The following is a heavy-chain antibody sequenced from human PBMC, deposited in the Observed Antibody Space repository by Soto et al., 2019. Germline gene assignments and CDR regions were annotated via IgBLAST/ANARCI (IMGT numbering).Heavy chain of an antibody. CDR3: AREGDPGGYDPNWFDP. V-gene: IGHV4-34*09. Sequence: PSETLSLTCDVYGGSFSGYIWTWIRQPPGKGLEWIGYIYYSGSTYYNPSLKSRVTISVDTSKNQFSLKLSSVTATDTAVYYCAREGDPGGYDPNWFDPWGQGTLVTVSS. CDR1: GGSFSGYI. CDR2: IYYSGST. D-gene: IGHD5-12*01. J-gene: IGHJ5*02.